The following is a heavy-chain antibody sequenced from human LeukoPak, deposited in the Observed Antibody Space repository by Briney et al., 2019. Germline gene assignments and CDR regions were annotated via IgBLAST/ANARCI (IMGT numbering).Heavy chain of an antibody. V-gene: IGHV4-34*01. CDR1: GGSFINYY. D-gene: IGHD3/OR15-3a*01. J-gene: IGHJ5*02. CDR3: AGLAGTNDP. CDR2: INHNGGA. Sequence: PSETLSLTCGVYGGSFINYYWSWIRQPPGKGLGWIGEINHNGGANYNPSLKSRVSISIDTSKNQFSLKLTSVTAADTAIYYCAGLAGTNDPWGQGTLVTVSS.